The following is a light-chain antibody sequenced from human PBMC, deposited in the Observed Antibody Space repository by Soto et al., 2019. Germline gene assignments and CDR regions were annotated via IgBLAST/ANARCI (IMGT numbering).Light chain of an antibody. CDR3: QQYNNWPPWT. CDR1: QTISSW. V-gene: IGKV1-5*01. CDR2: AAS. J-gene: IGKJ1*01. Sequence: DIQMTQSPSTLSGSVGDRVTITCRASQTISSWLAWYQQKPGKAPKSLIHAASSLQSGVPSRFSGSGAGTDFTLTISSLQPEDFATYYCQQYNNWPPWTFGQGTKVDIK.